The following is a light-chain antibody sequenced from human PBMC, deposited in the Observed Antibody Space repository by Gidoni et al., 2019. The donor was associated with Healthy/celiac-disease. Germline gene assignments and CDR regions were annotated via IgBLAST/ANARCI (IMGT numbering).Light chain of an antibody. Sequence: DIQWTQFPSSLSASVGDRVTITCRASQSISRDLNWYQQKPGKAPKLLIYAASSLQSGVPSRFSGSGSGTDFTLTISSLQPEDFATYYCQQSYSTPRTFGQGTKVEIK. CDR1: QSISRD. CDR3: QQSYSTPRT. CDR2: AAS. V-gene: IGKV1-39*01. J-gene: IGKJ1*01.